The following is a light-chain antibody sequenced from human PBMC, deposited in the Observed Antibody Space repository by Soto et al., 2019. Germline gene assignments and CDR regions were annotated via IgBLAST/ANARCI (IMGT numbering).Light chain of an antibody. CDR3: CSYAGSRYV. V-gene: IGLV2-23*02. CDR2: EVS. CDR1: SSDVGSYNL. Sequence: QSALTQPASVSGSPGQSITISCTGTSSDVGSYNLVSWYQQHPGKAPKLMIYEVSKRPSGVSNRFSGSKSGNTASLTISGVQAEDEADYYCCSYAGSRYVFGTGTKLTVL. J-gene: IGLJ1*01.